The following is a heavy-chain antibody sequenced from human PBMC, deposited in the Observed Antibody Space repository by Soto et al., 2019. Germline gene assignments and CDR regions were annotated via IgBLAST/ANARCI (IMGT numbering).Heavy chain of an antibody. CDR2: ICHGGGA. CDR1: GGSFSGYC. Sequence: SETLSLTCAVXGGSFSGYCWSWIRQTPGERLEWVGDICHGGGANYNPSLKSRVSFSMDPSKNQFSLKLNSVMAADTAVYYCAGYSNSWSKYVKHWGPGSLVT. J-gene: IGHJ1*01. D-gene: IGHD6-13*01. CDR3: AGYSNSWSKYVKH. V-gene: IGHV4-34*01.